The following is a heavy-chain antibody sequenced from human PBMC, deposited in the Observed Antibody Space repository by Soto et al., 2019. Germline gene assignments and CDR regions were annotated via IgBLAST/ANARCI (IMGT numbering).Heavy chain of an antibody. CDR2: IYYSGTT. Sequence: QVQLQESGPGLVKPSQTLSLTCTVSGGSISTGGYYWSWIRQHPGKGLEWIGSIYYSGTTYYNPSLTSRVTISVATSKTQFSLKLSSVTAADTAVYYGARETSGYGSTNFAFDIWGQGTMVTVSS. J-gene: IGHJ3*02. CDR3: ARETSGYGSTNFAFDI. V-gene: IGHV4-31*03. CDR1: GGSISTGGYY. D-gene: IGHD3-10*01.